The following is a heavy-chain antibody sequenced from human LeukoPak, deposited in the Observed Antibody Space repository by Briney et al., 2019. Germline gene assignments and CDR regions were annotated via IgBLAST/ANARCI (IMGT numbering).Heavy chain of an antibody. CDR1: GGSISSHY. Sequence: SETLSLTCTVYGGSISSHYWSWIRQPPGKGLEWIAYLFDSVNTKDNPSLQSRLTLSADTSKNQFSLRLSSVTAADTAVYYCATIKRGSIFGYFDFWGQGIKVTVSS. V-gene: IGHV4-59*11. D-gene: IGHD5-18*01. CDR2: LFDSVNT. CDR3: ATIKRGSIFGYFDF. J-gene: IGHJ4*02.